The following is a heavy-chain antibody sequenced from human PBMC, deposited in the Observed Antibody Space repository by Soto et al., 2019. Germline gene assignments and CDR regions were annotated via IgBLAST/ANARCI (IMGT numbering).Heavy chain of an antibody. Sequence: GGSLRLSCAASGFIFSDYDMHWVRQAPGKGLEWVAIIWYHGHIEKYGDAVKGRFSISRDDSKSTVYLQMNSLRDEDTAVYYCARDIAVAGIFVVSYYYGMDVWGQGTTVTVSS. V-gene: IGHV3-33*01. J-gene: IGHJ6*02. CDR2: IWYHGHIE. CDR3: ARDIAVAGIFVVSYYYGMDV. D-gene: IGHD6-19*01. CDR1: GFIFSDYD.